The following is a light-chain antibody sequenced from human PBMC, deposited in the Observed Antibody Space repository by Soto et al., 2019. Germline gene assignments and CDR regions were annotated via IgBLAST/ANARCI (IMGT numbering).Light chain of an antibody. V-gene: IGKV3-20*01. J-gene: IGKJ1*01. CDR3: QHYVNSPRT. Sequence: EIVLTQSPGTLSLSPGERATLSCRASQTITSSYLAWYQQKPGQAPRPLIYGASIRITGIPDRFSGSGSGTDFTLTISRLEPEDFAVYYCQHYVNSPRTFGQGTKVEIK. CDR1: QTITSSY. CDR2: GAS.